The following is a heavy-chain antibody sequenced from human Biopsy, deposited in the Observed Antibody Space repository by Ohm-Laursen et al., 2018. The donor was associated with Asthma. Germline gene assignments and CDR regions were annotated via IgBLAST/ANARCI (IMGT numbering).Heavy chain of an antibody. CDR1: GGSIRSHD. J-gene: IGHJ5*02. D-gene: IGHD2-15*01. CDR2: VSHTGST. V-gene: IGHV4-59*11. CDR3: ARLADCSGGACYSYGWFDP. Sequence: ETLSLTCSVSGGSIRSHDWTWIRLPPGKGLEYIGDVSHTGSTNYNPSLKSRVTMSLDTSKNQFSLRLTFVTPADTAVYYCARLADCSGGACYSYGWFDPWGQGTRVTFSS.